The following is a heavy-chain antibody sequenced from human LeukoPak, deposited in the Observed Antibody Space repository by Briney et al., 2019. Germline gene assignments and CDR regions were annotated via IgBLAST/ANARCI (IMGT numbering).Heavy chain of an antibody. CDR2: INPDSGDT. Sequence: ASVKVSCKASGYTFTGYCMHWVRQAPGQGLEWMGRINPDSGDTNYAQKFQGRVTMTRDTSINTAYMELSRLTSDDTAVYYCARDRLGNYYLFDFWGQGTLVTVSS. CDR1: GYTFTGYC. J-gene: IGHJ4*02. D-gene: IGHD1-26*01. CDR3: ARDRLGNYYLFDF. V-gene: IGHV1-2*06.